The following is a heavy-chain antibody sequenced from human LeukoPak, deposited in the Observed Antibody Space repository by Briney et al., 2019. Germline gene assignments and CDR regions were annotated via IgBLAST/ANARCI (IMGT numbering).Heavy chain of an antibody. CDR3: AKAEAFIAAAGTVVDY. J-gene: IGHJ4*02. Sequence: PGGSLRLSCAASGFTFSSYWMHWVRQAPGKGLVWVSRINSDGSSTSYADSVKGRFTISRDNSKNTLYLQMNSLRAEDTAVYYCAKAEAFIAAAGTVVDYWGQGTLVTVSS. CDR2: INSDGSST. D-gene: IGHD6-13*01. V-gene: IGHV3-74*01. CDR1: GFTFSSYW.